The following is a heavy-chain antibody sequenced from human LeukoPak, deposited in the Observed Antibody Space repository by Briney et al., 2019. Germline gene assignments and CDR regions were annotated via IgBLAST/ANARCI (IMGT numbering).Heavy chain of an antibody. V-gene: IGHV1-69*01. CDR2: IIPIFGTA. D-gene: IGHD3-10*01. J-gene: IGHJ4*02. CDR3: AKSPIPYYYGSGSWAPVHDY. Sequence: ASVKVSCKASGGTFSSYAISWVRQAPGQGLEWMGGIIPIFGTANYAQKFQGRVTITADESTSTAYMELSSLRSEDTAVYYCAKSPIPYYYGSGSWAPVHDYWGQGTLVTVSS. CDR1: GGTFSSYA.